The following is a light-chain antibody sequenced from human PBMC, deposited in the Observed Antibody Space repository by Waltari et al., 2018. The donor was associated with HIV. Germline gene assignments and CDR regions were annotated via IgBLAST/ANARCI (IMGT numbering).Light chain of an antibody. CDR3: QQNYITPLT. CDR1: QSISTY. Sequence: DIQMTHSPSSLSASVVDRVTITCRASQSISTYLNWYQQKPGKAPKPLIYAASKLQSGVPSRFSGSGSGTDFTLTISSLQPEDSATYCCQQNYITPLTFGGGAKVEIK. V-gene: IGKV1-39*01. CDR2: AAS. J-gene: IGKJ4*01.